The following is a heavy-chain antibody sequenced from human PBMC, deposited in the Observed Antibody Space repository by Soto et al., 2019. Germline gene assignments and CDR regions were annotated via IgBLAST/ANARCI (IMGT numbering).Heavy chain of an antibody. V-gene: IGHV4-31*03. CDR1: GGSISSGGYY. D-gene: IGHD6-6*01. Sequence: QVQLQESGPGLVKPSQTLSLTCTVSGGSISSGGYYWSWIRQHPGQGLEWIGYIYYSGSTYYNPTLKRRVTIAVDTSKNQCSLKLSSVTAADTAVYYCARVPIAARRWYYFGYWGQGTLVTVSS. J-gene: IGHJ4*02. CDR3: ARVPIAARRWYYFGY. CDR2: IYYSGST.